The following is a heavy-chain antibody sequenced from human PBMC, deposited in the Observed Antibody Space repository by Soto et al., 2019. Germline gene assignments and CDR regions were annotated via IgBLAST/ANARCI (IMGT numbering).Heavy chain of an antibody. V-gene: IGHV3-30*18. Sequence: GGSLRLSCAASGFTFSSYGMHWVRQAPGKGLEWVAVISYDGSNKYYADSVKGRFTISRDNSKNTLYLQMNSLRAEDTAVYYCAKWLSGSLRYYFDYWGQGTLVTVSS. CDR2: ISYDGSNK. CDR3: AKWLSGSLRYYFDY. D-gene: IGHD3-16*01. CDR1: GFTFSSYG. J-gene: IGHJ4*02.